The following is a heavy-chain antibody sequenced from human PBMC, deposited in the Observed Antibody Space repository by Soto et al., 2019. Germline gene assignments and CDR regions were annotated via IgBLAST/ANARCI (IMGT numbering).Heavy chain of an antibody. CDR3: ARVRGSSGWLHAYYYYYGMDV. V-gene: IGHV1-18*01. J-gene: IGHJ6*02. CDR2: ISAYNGNT. Sequence: GASVKVSCKASGYTFTSYGISWVRQAPGQGLEWMGWISAYNGNTNYAQKCQGRVTMTRNTSISTAYMELSSLRSEDTAVYYCARVRGSSGWLHAYYYYYGMDVWGQGTTVTVSS. CDR1: GYTFTSYG. D-gene: IGHD6-19*01.